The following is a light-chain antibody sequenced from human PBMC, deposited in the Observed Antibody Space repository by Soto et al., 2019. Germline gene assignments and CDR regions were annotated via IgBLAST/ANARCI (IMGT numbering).Light chain of an antibody. V-gene: IGKV3-20*01. Sequence: EIVLTQSPGTLSLSPGERVTLSCRASQSVRSSYLAWYQQKPGQAPRLLIYDASSRATGIPDRFSGSGSGTDFTLTISRLEPEDFAMYYCQQYGRLPLTFGGGTKVEIK. CDR2: DAS. CDR1: QSVRSSY. J-gene: IGKJ4*01. CDR3: QQYGRLPLT.